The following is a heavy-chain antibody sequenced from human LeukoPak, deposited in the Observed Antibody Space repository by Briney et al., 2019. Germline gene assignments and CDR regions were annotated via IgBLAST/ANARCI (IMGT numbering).Heavy chain of an antibody. CDR1: GGTFSSYA. Sequence: SVEVSCKASGGTFSSYAISWARQAPGQGLEWMGGIIPIFGTANYAQKFQGRVTITADESTSTAYMELSSLRSEDTAVYYCARAQGLLPYYFDYWGQGTLVTVSS. V-gene: IGHV1-69*13. CDR2: IIPIFGTA. J-gene: IGHJ4*02. CDR3: ARAQGLLPYYFDY.